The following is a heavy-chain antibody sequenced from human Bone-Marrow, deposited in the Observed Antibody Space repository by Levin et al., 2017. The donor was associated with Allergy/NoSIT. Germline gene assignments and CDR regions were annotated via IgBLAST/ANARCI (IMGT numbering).Heavy chain of an antibody. Sequence: GESLKISCAASGFTFSSYWMHWVRQAPGKGLVWVSRINSDGSSTSYADSVKGRFTISRDNAKNTLYLQMNSLRAEDTAVYYCARSEVYCSSTSCYYMDVWGKGTTVTVSS. V-gene: IGHV3-74*01. J-gene: IGHJ6*03. CDR1: GFTFSSYW. D-gene: IGHD2-2*01. CDR3: ARSEVYCSSTSCYYMDV. CDR2: INSDGSST.